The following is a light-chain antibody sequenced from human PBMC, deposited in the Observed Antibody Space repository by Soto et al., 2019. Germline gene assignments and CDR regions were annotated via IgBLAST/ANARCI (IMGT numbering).Light chain of an antibody. CDR3: AAWDDSLNGHVV. J-gene: IGLJ2*01. Sequence: SVLTQPPSASGTPGQRVTISCSGSRSNIGSNTVNWYQQLPGTAPKLLIYGNNERPSGVPDRFSGSKSGTSASLAISGLQSEDEADYYCAAWDDSLNGHVVFGGGTKLTVL. CDR2: GNN. V-gene: IGLV1-44*01. CDR1: RSNIGSNT.